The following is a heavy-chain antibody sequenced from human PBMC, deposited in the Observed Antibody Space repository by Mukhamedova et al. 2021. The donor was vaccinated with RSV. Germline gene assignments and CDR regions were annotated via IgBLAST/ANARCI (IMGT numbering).Heavy chain of an antibody. V-gene: IGHV4-4*07. CDR3: ARGRNYYDSSGYYKALDR. Sequence: EGLEWIGRIYSSGITSGSTNSNPSLKSRVTMSVDTSKNQFSLKLTSVTAADTAAYYCARGRNYYDSSGYYKALDRWGQGTLVSVS. D-gene: IGHD3-22*01. J-gene: IGHJ5*02. CDR2: IYSSGITSGST.